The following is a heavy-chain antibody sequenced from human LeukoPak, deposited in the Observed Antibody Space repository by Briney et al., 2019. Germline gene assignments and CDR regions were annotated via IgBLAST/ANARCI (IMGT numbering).Heavy chain of an antibody. J-gene: IGHJ4*02. V-gene: IGHV3-7*01. Sequence: PGGPLRLSCAASGLTFSTYWMSWVRQAPGKGLEWVADIKQDGSKKYYVDSVKGRFTISRDNAKNSLFLQMNSLRAEDTAVYYCAALWEGGYWGQGTLVTVSS. D-gene: IGHD3-16*01. CDR1: GLTFSTYW. CDR2: IKQDGSKK. CDR3: AALWEGGY.